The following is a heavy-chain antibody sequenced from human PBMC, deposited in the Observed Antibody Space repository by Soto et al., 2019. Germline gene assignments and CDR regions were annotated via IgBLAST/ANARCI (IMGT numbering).Heavy chain of an antibody. CDR2: ISNSGRT. CDR3: ARADYATGSYYPDY. CDR1: GGSVRRGNYY. J-gene: IGHJ4*02. Sequence: QVQLQESGPGLVKPSQTLSLTCTVSGGSVRRGNYYWSWIRQFPGKGLEWIGYISNSGRTHYNPSLMSRITILVDTSKNQFFLELRSVTAADTALYYCARADYATGSYYPDYWGRGTLVTLSS. V-gene: IGHV4-31*03. D-gene: IGHD3-10*01.